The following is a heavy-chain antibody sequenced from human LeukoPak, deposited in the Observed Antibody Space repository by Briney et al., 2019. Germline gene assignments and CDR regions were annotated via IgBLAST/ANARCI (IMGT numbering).Heavy chain of an antibody. CDR1: GFTFSSFA. J-gene: IGHJ4*02. CDR3: VGSGSYYEFDY. D-gene: IGHD3-10*01. CDR2: ISYDGSNK. V-gene: IGHV3-30-3*01. Sequence: PGGSLILSCAASGFTFSSFAMHRVRQAPGKGLEWVAVISYDGSNKYYADSVKGRFTISRDNSKNTLYLQMNSLRAEDTAVYYCVGSGSYYEFDYWGQGTLATVSS.